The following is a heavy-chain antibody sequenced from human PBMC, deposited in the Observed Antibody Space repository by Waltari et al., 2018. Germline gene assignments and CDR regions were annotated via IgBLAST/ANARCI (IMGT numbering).Heavy chain of an antibody. CDR1: GYTFTAYY. CDR2: INGNTGDR. D-gene: IGHD5-12*01. CDR3: AREDIVATKVFDD. Sequence: QVQLVQSGAEVKKPGASVKVSCKTSGYTFTAYYMHWVRQAPGQGLEWMGWINGNTGDRDYAQKFRGLVTMTRETSLTTVYMEMNRLTSDDTAVYYCAREDIVATKVFDDWGHGTLVTVSS. J-gene: IGHJ4*01. V-gene: IGHV1-2*02.